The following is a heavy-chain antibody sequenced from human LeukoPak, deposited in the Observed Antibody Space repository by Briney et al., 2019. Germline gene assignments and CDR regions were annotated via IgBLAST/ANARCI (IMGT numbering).Heavy chain of an antibody. V-gene: IGHV4-39*01. Sequence: SETLSLTCSVSGGSISGSSYYWGWIRQPPGKGLEWIGSIYYSRSTYYNPSLKSRVTISVDTSKNQFSLKLSSVTAGDTAVYDCARHADSGFGQLAFDYWGQGTLVTVSS. J-gene: IGHJ4*02. D-gene: IGHD3-10*01. CDR3: ARHADSGFGQLAFDY. CDR2: IYYSRST. CDR1: GGSISGSSYY.